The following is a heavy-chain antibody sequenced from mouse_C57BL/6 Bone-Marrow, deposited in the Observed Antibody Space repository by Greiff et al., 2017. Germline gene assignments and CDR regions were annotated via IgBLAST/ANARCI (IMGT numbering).Heavy chain of an antibody. V-gene: IGHV5-4*01. D-gene: IGHD1-1*01. CDR1: GFTFSSYA. CDR3: SRDPPSYYYGSSWFAY. CDR2: ISDGGSYT. J-gene: IGHJ3*01. Sequence: EVKLMESGGGLVKPGGSLKLSCAASGFTFSSYAMSWVRQTPEKRLEWVATISDGGSYTYYPDNVKGRFTISRDNAKNNLYLQMSQLKSEDTAMYYCSRDPPSYYYGSSWFAYWGQGTLVTVSA.